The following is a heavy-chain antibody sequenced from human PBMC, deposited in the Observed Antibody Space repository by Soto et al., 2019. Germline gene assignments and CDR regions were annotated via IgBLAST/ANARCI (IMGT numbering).Heavy chain of an antibody. D-gene: IGHD6-13*01. V-gene: IGHV5-51*01. CDR3: ARTGIAVAGTMNYYYGMDV. CDR2: IYPGDSDT. CDR1: GYSFTSYW. Sequence: ESLKIACKGSGYSFTSYWIGWVRQMPGKGLEWMGSIYPGDSDTRYSPSFQGQVTISADKSISTAYLQWSSLKASDTAMYYCARTGIAVAGTMNYYYGMDVWGQGTTVTASS. J-gene: IGHJ6*02.